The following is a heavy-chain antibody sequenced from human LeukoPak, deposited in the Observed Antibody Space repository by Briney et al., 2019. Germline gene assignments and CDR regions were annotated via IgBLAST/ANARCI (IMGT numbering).Heavy chain of an antibody. CDR2: IQQDGSEK. CDR3: ARELGSYSSSSQGDY. CDR1: GFTFSSYW. V-gene: IGHV3-7*01. Sequence: GGSLRLSCAASGFTFSSYWMSWVRQAPGKGLEWVANIQQDGSEKYFVDSVKGRFTISRDNAKNSLYLQMNSLRAEDTAVYYCARELGSYSSSSQGDYWGQGTLVTVSS. D-gene: IGHD6-6*01. J-gene: IGHJ4*02.